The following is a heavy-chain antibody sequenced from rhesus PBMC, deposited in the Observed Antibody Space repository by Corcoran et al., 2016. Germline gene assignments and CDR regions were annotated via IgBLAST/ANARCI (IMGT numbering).Heavy chain of an antibody. CDR3: TRFDV. Sequence: EVQLVESGGGLVQPGGSLRLSCAGSGFPFRAFGINWVRQAPGKGLEWVAVISSDGSNKYFADSVKDRFTISRDNSNNILYLQMNNLKLEDTAVYYCTRFDVWGPGVRVTVSS. CDR1: GFPFRAFG. J-gene: IGHJ5-1*01. CDR2: ISSDGSNK. V-gene: IGHV3-54*02.